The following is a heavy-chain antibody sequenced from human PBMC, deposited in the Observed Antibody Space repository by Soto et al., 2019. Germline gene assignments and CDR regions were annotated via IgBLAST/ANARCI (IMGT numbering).Heavy chain of an antibody. V-gene: IGHV3-23*01. CDR3: AKARSGWYVFDY. CDR2: ISGSGGTT. CDR1: GFTFSTYA. D-gene: IGHD6-19*01. J-gene: IGHJ4*02. Sequence: GGSLRLSCAASGFTFSTYAMSWVRQAPGKGLEWVSVISGSGGTTYYADSVKGRFTISRDNSKNTLYLLMNSLRAEDTAVYYCAKARSGWYVFDYWGQGTLVTVSS.